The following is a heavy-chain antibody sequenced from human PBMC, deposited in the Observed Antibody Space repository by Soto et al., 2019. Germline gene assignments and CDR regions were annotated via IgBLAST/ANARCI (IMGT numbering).Heavy chain of an antibody. CDR3: ARAYSSNRYWFDS. J-gene: IGHJ5*01. V-gene: IGHV1-69*01. CDR2: IIPIFGTA. D-gene: IGHD6-13*01. CDR1: GGTFSSYR. Sequence: QVQLVQSGAEVKKPTSSVKVSCKASGGTFSSYRISWMRQAPGQGLEWMGGIIPIFGTADYAQKFQDRVTITADESTNTAYMELSSLRSEDTAVYYCARAYSSNRYWFDSWGQGTLVTVSS.